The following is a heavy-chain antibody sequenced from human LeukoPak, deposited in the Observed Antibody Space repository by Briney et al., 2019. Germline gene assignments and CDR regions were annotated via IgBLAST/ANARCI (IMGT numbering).Heavy chain of an antibody. J-gene: IGHJ5*02. CDR1: GGSISSYS. CDR3: ARDRTGWFDP. V-gene: IGHV4-4*07. CDR2: FYISGST. Sequence: SETLSLTCTVSGGSISSYSWSWIRQPAGKGPEWIGRFYISGSTHYSPPLKSRVTVSLDKSRNQFSLKMSSVTAADTAVYYCARDRTGWFDPWGQGILVTVPS.